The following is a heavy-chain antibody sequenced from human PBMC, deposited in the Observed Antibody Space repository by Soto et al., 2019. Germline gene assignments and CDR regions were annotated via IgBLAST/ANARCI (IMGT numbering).Heavy chain of an antibody. Sequence: QVQLVESGGGVVQPGRSLRLSCAASGFTFSSYGMHWVRQAPGKGLEWVAVIWYDGSNKYYADSVEGRFTISRDNSKNTLYLQMNSLRAEDTAVYYCAHEQQLVFQHWGQGTLVTVSS. CDR2: IWYDGSNK. V-gene: IGHV3-33*06. CDR3: AHEQQLVFQH. J-gene: IGHJ1*01. D-gene: IGHD6-13*01. CDR1: GFTFSSYG.